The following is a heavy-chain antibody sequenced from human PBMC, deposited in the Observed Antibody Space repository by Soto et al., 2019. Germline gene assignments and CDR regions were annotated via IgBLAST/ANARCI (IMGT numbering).Heavy chain of an antibody. J-gene: IGHJ3*02. Sequence: SETLSLTCTVSGGSISSYYWSWIRQPPGKGLEWIGYIYYSGSTNYNPSLKSRVTISVDTSKNQFSLKLSSVTAADTAVYYCARGGCSGGSCNIFSAYDAFDIWGQGTMVTVSS. CDR1: GGSISSYY. CDR3: ARGGCSGGSCNIFSAYDAFDI. V-gene: IGHV4-59*01. CDR2: IYYSGST. D-gene: IGHD2-15*01.